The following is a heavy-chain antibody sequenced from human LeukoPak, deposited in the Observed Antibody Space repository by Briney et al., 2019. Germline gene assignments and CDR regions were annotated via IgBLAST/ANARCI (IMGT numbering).Heavy chain of an antibody. Sequence: GGSLRLSCAASGFTFSSYSMNWVRQAPGKGLEWVSSISSSSSYLYYADSVKGRFTISRDNAKNSLYLQMNSLRAEDTAVYYCASPMITFGGVTDYWGQGTLVTVSS. CDR3: ASPMITFGGVTDY. D-gene: IGHD3-16*01. J-gene: IGHJ4*02. V-gene: IGHV3-21*01. CDR1: GFTFSSYS. CDR2: ISSSSSYL.